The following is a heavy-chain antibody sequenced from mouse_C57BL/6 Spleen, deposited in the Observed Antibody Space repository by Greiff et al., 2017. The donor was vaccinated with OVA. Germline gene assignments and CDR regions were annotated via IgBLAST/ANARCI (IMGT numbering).Heavy chain of an antibody. J-gene: IGHJ1*03. CDR3: ARDFSTTVVAHWYFDV. D-gene: IGHD1-1*01. Sequence: VQLQQSGAELVKPGASVKLSCKASGYTFTSYWMHWVKQRPGQGLEWIGMIHPNSGSTNYNEKFKSKATLTVDKSSSTAYMQLSSLTSEDSAVYYCARDFSTTVVAHWYFDVWGTGTTVTVSS. CDR1: GYTFTSYW. V-gene: IGHV1-64*01. CDR2: IHPNSGST.